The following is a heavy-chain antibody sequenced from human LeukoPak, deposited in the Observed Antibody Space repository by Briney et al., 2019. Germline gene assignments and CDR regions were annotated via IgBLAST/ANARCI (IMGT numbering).Heavy chain of an antibody. Sequence: ASVKVSCKASGYTFTDYYMHWVRQAPGQGLEWMGWINPDSGGTNYAQNFQGRVTMTRDTSISTAYMELSRLRSDDTAVYYCARGKGVGTNPLHYWGQGTLVTVSS. V-gene: IGHV1-2*02. D-gene: IGHD1/OR15-1a*01. CDR1: GYTFTDYY. CDR2: INPDSGGT. CDR3: ARGKGVGTNPLHY. J-gene: IGHJ4*02.